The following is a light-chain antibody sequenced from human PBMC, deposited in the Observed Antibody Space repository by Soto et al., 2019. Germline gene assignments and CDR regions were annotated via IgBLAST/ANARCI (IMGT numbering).Light chain of an antibody. CDR2: DAS. J-gene: IGKJ1*01. Sequence: DIQMTQSPSTLSASVRDRVTITCRAGQSISSWLAWYQQKPGKAPKLLIYDASSLESGVPSRFSGSGSGTEFTRTISSLQPEDFATYYCQQSNSYPWTFGQGTKVDIK. V-gene: IGKV1-5*01. CDR1: QSISSW. CDR3: QQSNSYPWT.